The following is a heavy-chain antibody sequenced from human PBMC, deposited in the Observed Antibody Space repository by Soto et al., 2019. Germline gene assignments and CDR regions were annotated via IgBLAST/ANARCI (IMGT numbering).Heavy chain of an antibody. J-gene: IGHJ5*01. CDR1: RGSCGSDA. Sequence: SVEISCEAYRGSCGSDAITWVRQGPGQGLEWMGGIIPIFGTANYAQKFQGRVTITADESTSTAYMELSSLRSEDTAVYYCARDLFYDSTASSEIDSRA. D-gene: IGHD3-22*01. CDR3: ARDLFYDSTASSEIDS. V-gene: IGHV1-69*13. CDR2: IIPIFGTA.